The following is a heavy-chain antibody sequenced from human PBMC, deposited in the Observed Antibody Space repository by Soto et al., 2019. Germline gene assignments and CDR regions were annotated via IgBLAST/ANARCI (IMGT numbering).Heavy chain of an antibody. Sequence: AGGSLRLSCTASGFTFGDYAMSWFRQAPGKGLEWVGVVRSKAYGGTSDYAASVKGRFTISRDSAGNALHLTMNYLSAEDTGVYFCARDIGFDYVNWGQGTLVTVSS. CDR3: ARDIGFDYVN. J-gene: IGHJ4*02. D-gene: IGHD3-16*01. CDR1: GFTFGDYA. V-gene: IGHV3-49*01. CDR2: VRSKAYGGTS.